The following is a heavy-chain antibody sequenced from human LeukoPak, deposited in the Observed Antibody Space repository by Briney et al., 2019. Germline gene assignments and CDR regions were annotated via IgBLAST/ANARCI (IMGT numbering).Heavy chain of an antibody. D-gene: IGHD3-10*01. J-gene: IGHJ6*02. CDR1: GFTFSSYE. CDR2: ISSSGSTI. CDR3: ARDISVRGEQLYYYYGMDV. Sequence: GGSLRLSCAASGFTFSSYEMTWVRQAPGKGLEWVSYISSSGSTIYYADSVKGRFTISRDNAKNSLYLQMNSLRAEDTAVYYCARDISVRGEQLYYYYGMDVWGQGTTVTVSS. V-gene: IGHV3-48*03.